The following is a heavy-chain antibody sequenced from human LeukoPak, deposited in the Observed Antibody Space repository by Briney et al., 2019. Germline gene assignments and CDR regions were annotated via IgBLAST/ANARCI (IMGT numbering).Heavy chain of an antibody. CDR3: ARLGIVVVTAADY. CDR1: GGSFSGYY. J-gene: IGHJ4*02. CDR2: INHSGST. V-gene: IGHV4-34*01. Sequence: SETLSLTCAVYGGSFSGYYWSWVRQPPGKGLGWIGEINHSGSTNYNPSLKSRVTISVDTSKNQFSLKLSSVTAADTAVYYCARLGIVVVTAADYWGQGTLVTVSS. D-gene: IGHD2-21*02.